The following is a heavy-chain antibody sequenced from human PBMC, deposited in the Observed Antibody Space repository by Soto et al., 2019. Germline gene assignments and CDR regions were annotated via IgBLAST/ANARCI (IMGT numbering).Heavy chain of an antibody. J-gene: IGHJ5*02. CDR3: ATELRGYSYGPGDLS. V-gene: IGHV4-30-4*01. D-gene: IGHD5-18*01. CDR2: IYYSGCT. CDR1: GDSVRSDDYY. Sequence: SEPLSLTCTVSGDSVRSDDYYWKWIRQPPGKGLEWIGYIYYSGCTYYNPSLKSRVSISIDTSKNQFSLELSSVTAADTAVYFFATELRGYSYGPGDLSWGQGTLVTVSS.